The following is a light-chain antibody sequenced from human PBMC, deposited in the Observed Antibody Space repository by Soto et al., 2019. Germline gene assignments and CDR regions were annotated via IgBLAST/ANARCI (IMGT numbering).Light chain of an antibody. CDR2: SNN. Sequence: QSVLTQPPSASGTPGQRVTISCSGSSSNIGSNTVNWYQQLPGTAPKLLIYSNNQRPSGGPDRFSGCKSGTSASLVISGLQFEFDADYYCATSDESLTALYVFGTGSKVTVL. CDR1: SSNIGSNT. CDR3: ATSDESLTALYV. J-gene: IGLJ1*01. V-gene: IGLV1-44*01.